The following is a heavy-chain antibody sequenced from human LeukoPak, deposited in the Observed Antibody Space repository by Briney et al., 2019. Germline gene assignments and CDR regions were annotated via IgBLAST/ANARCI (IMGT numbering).Heavy chain of an antibody. CDR1: GFIFSNYW. D-gene: IGHD6-13*01. Sequence: GGSLRLSCATSGFIFSNYWMSWVRQAPGKGLEWVANIKQDGSETYYVDSVKGRFTISRDDAKNSLYLQMNSLRAEDTAVYYCARIQQLASYYFDYWGQGTLVTVSS. CDR2: IKQDGSET. V-gene: IGHV3-7*01. J-gene: IGHJ4*02. CDR3: ARIQQLASYYFDY.